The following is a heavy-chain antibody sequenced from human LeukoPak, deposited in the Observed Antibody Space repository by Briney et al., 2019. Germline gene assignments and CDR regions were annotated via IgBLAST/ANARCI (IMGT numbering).Heavy chain of an antibody. CDR1: GGSISSSSYY. D-gene: IGHD3-3*01. V-gene: IGHV4-39*01. J-gene: IGHJ3*02. Sequence: KTSETLSLTCTVSGGSISSSSYYWGWIRQPPGKGLEWIGSIYYSGSTYYNPSLKSRVTISVDTSKNQFSLKLSSVTAADTAVYYCASQITIFGVVIGLDAFDIWGQGTMVTVSS. CDR3: ASQITIFGVVIGLDAFDI. CDR2: IYYSGST.